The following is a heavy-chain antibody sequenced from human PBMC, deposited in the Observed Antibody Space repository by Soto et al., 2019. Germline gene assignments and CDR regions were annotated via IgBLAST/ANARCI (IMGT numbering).Heavy chain of an antibody. CDR2: INDNGST. D-gene: IGHD6-13*01. Sequence: QVQLQQWGAGLLKPSETLSLTCAVYGGSFRGYYWSWMRQPPGKGLEWLGEINDNGSTNYNPSLKSRDTISLYPSKIQFSLNLLSVTAADTAVYYCARGSARVPAGIPAAGRGGNTWFEPWGQGTLVTVSS. V-gene: IGHV4-34*01. CDR3: ARGSARVPAGIPAAGRGGNTWFEP. CDR1: GGSFRGYY. J-gene: IGHJ5*02.